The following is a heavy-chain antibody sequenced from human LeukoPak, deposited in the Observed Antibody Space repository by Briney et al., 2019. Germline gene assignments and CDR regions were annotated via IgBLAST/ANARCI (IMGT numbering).Heavy chain of an antibody. CDR3: AKVGGITIFGGRIDY. CDR2: ISGSGGST. V-gene: IGHV3-23*01. D-gene: IGHD3-3*01. CDR1: GFTFSSYS. J-gene: IGHJ4*02. Sequence: PGGSLRLSCAASGFTFSSYSMNWVRQAPGKGLEWVSAISGSGGSTYYADSVKGRFTISRDNSKNTLYLQMNSLRAEDTAVYYCAKVGGITIFGGRIDYWGQGTLVTVSS.